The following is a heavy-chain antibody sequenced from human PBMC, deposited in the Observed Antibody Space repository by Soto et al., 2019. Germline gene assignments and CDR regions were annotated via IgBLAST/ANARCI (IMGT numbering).Heavy chain of an antibody. Sequence: GGSLRLSCAASGFTFSRYAMSWVRQAPGKGLEWVSAISGSGGSTYYADSVKGRVTISRDNSKITLYLQMNSLRAEDTAVYYCAKDLYSSSCYWFDPWGQGTLVTVSS. CDR1: GFTFSRYA. J-gene: IGHJ5*02. V-gene: IGHV3-23*01. D-gene: IGHD6-13*01. CDR2: ISGSGGST. CDR3: AKDLYSSSCYWFDP.